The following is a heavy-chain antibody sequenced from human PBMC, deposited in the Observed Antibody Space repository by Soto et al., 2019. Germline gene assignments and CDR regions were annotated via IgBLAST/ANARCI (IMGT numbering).Heavy chain of an antibody. D-gene: IGHD3-22*01. J-gene: IGHJ4*02. CDR3: ARPYYYDGSASWGPFYFDS. Sequence: PGESLKLSCKASGYSFISYWIGWVRQIPGKGLEWMGIIFPGDSDTRYRPSFQGQVTMSADKSINTAYLQWSSLKASDTAIYYCARPYYYDGSASWGPFYFDSWGQGTLVTVSS. CDR2: IFPGDSDT. CDR1: GYSFISYW. V-gene: IGHV5-51*01.